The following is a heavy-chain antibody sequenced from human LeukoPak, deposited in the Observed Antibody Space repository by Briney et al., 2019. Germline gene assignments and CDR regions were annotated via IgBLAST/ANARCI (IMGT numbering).Heavy chain of an antibody. J-gene: IGHJ4*02. CDR3: ARDLGDTSGYYFDY. CDR2: INQDGSEK. D-gene: IGHD3-22*01. CDR1: GFTFSRYW. Sequence: HAGGSLRLSCAASGFTFSRYWMSWVRQAPGKGLEWVANINQDGSEKIYVDSVKGRFTISRDNAKNSLYLQMNSLRAEDTAVYYCARDLGDTSGYYFDYWGQGTLVTVSS. V-gene: IGHV3-7*01.